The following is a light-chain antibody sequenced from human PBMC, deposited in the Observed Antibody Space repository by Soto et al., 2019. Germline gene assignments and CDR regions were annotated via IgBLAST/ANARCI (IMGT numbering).Light chain of an antibody. J-gene: IGLJ1*01. CDR2: EVT. CDR3: SSYAGSTNL. Sequence: VLTQPPSASGSPGQSVTISCTGTSSDVGAYNYVSWYQQHPGKAPKLIIYEVTKRPSGVPDRFSGSKSGNTASLTVSGLQADDEADYYCSSYAGSTNLFGTGTKVTV. V-gene: IGLV2-8*01. CDR1: SSDVGAYNY.